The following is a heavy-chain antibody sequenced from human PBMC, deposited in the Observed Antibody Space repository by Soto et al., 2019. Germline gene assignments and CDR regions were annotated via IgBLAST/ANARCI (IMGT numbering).Heavy chain of an antibody. Sequence: QVQLVQSGAEVKKPGSSVKVSCKASGGTFSSYAISWVRQAPGQGLEWMGGIIPIFGTANNAQKFQGRVTITANESTSTAYMELSSLRSEDTAVYCCYVWGGYRAFDYWGPGTLVTVSS. CDR2: IIPIFGTA. CDR1: GGTFSSYA. CDR3: YVWGGYRAFDY. V-gene: IGHV1-69*01. J-gene: IGHJ4*02. D-gene: IGHD3-16*02.